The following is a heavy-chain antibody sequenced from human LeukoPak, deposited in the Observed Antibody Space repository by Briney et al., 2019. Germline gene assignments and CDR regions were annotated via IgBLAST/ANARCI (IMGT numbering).Heavy chain of an antibody. CDR1: GFTFSIYS. CDR3: ARDFGVIRWFDP. D-gene: IGHD3-3*01. J-gene: IGHJ5*02. CDR2: IGSSSRNI. V-gene: IGHV3-48*04. Sequence: GGSLRLSCAAPGFTFSIYSMNWVRQAPGKGLEWVAYIGSSSRNIDYADSVKGRFTISRDNAKNSLYLQMNSLRAEDTAVYYCARDFGVIRWFDPWGQGTLVTVSS.